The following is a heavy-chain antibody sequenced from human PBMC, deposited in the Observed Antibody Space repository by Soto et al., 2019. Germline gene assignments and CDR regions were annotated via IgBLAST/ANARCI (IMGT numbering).Heavy chain of an antibody. J-gene: IGHJ4*02. Sequence: QVQLVQSGAEAKKPGSSVKVSCKASGGTFSSYTISWVRQAPGQGLEWMGRIIPILGIANYAQKFQGRVTITTDKSTSTAYMYLSSLRTEDTAVYYCARAVKDPNYFDYSGQGTLVTVSS. V-gene: IGHV1-69*02. CDR1: GGTFSSYT. CDR3: ARAVKDPNYFDY. D-gene: IGHD2-15*01. CDR2: IIPILGIA.